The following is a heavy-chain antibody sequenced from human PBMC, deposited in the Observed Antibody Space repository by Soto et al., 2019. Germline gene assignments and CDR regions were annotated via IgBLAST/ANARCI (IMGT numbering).Heavy chain of an antibody. V-gene: IGHV1-2*02. CDR3: ARGYTYGAFDN. CDR1: GYSFTGHY. Sequence: QVQLVQSGAEVKEPGASVKVSCRASGYSFTGHYIHWVRQAPGQGLEWMGWINPNTVDISYAERFLGRVIMTRDTSISTAYMELNWLRSDDTAVYYCARGYTYGAFDNWAQGTLVTVSS. J-gene: IGHJ4*02. CDR2: INPNTVDI. D-gene: IGHD5-18*01.